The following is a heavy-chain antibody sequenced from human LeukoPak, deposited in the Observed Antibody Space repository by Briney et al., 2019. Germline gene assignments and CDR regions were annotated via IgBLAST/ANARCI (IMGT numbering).Heavy chain of an antibody. V-gene: IGHV3-7*03. J-gene: IGHJ4*02. CDR3: AKVVGVLSYSSGSYFDY. CDR2: IKQDGSEK. Sequence: GGSLRLSCAASGLTFSSYWMSWVRQAPGKGLEWVANIKQDGSEKYYVDSVKGRFTISRDNAKNSLYLQMNSLRAEDTAVYHCAKVVGVLSYSSGSYFDYWGQGTLVTVSS. CDR1: GLTFSSYW. D-gene: IGHD6-19*01.